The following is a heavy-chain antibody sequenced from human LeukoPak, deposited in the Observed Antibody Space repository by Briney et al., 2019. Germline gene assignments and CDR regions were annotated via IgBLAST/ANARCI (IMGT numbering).Heavy chain of an antibody. J-gene: IGHJ6*04. V-gene: IGHV4-59*01. Sequence: SETLSLTCTVSGGSISSYYWSWIRQPPGKGLEWIGYIYYSGSTNYNPSLKSRVTISVDTSKNQFSLKLSSVTAADTAVYYCARESGVCSGGSCYSKGMDVWGKGTTVTVSS. CDR1: GGSISSYY. CDR3: ARESGVCSGGSCYSKGMDV. D-gene: IGHD2-15*01. CDR2: IYYSGST.